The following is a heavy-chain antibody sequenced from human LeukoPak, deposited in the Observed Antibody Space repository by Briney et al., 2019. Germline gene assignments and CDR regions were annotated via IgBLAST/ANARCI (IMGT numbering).Heavy chain of an antibody. CDR2: IKQDGSEE. CDR3: VRHDGMILPV. CDR1: GFTFSSYW. J-gene: IGHJ4*02. Sequence: GGSLRLSCAASGFTFSSYWMSWVRQAPGKGLEWVANIKQDGSEEYYVDSVKGRFTISRENAKNSLYLKMNSLRAEDTAVYYCVRHDGMILPVWGQGTLVTISS. V-gene: IGHV3-7*01. D-gene: IGHD3/OR15-3a*01.